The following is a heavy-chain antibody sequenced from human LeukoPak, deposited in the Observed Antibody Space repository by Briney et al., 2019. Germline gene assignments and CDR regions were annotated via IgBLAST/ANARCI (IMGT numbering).Heavy chain of an antibody. D-gene: IGHD5-12*01. CDR2: FDPEDGET. V-gene: IGHV1-24*01. J-gene: IGHJ4*02. Sequence: ASVKVSCKASGYTFTSYGISWVRQAPGQGLEWMGGFDPEDGETIYAQKFQGRVTMTEDTSTDTAYMELSSLRSEDTAVYYCATLIYSGYALGRPYDYWGQGTLVTVSS. CDR1: GYTFTSYG. CDR3: ATLIYSGYALGRPYDY.